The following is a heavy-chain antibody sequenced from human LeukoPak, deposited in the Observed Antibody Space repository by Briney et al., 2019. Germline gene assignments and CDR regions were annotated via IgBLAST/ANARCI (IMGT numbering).Heavy chain of an antibody. Sequence: ASETLSLTCTVSGDSINTDHWWSWVRQPPGKGLEWVGEIHHLGNTNYNPSLKSRITISVDQSKNQFSLKLTSVTAADTAVYYCASAQWDVWGQGVLVTVSS. J-gene: IGHJ4*02. CDR1: GDSINTDHW. V-gene: IGHV4-4*02. CDR3: ASAQWDV. D-gene: IGHD1-26*01. CDR2: IHHLGNT.